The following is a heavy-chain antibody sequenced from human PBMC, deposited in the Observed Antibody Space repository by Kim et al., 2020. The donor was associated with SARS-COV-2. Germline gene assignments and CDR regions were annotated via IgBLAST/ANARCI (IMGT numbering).Heavy chain of an antibody. D-gene: IGHD1-26*01. Sequence: GGSLRLSCAASGFTFSSYAMSWVRQAPGKGLEWVSAISGSGGSTYYADSVKGRFTISRDNSKDTLYLQMNSLRAEDTAVYYCAKDWRDSGSYDDAFDIWRQGTMVTVSS. CDR1: GFTFSSYA. J-gene: IGHJ3*02. V-gene: IGHV3-23*01. CDR3: AKDWRDSGSYDDAFDI. CDR2: ISGSGGST.